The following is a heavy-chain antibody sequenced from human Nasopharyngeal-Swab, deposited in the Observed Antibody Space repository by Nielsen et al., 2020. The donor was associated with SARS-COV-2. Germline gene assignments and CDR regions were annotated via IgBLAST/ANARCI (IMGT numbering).Heavy chain of an antibody. J-gene: IGHJ3*02. CDR3: AKDRAAAGTGGAFDI. D-gene: IGHD6-13*01. V-gene: IGHV3-48*04. Sequence: VRQAPGKGLEWVSYISGSTTIIYYADSVKGRFTISRDNAKNSLYLQMNSLRAEDTALYYCAKDRAAAGTGGAFDIWGQGTMVTVSS. CDR2: ISGSTTII.